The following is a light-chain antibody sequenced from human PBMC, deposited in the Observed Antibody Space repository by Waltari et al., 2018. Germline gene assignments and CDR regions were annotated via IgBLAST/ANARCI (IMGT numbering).Light chain of an antibody. Sequence: SYVLPQPPSVSVAPGQTAKITCGGCDIAFKNVHWYQQQPGQAPVLVVYDGTDQPSGIPERFSGSNSRNTATLTISRVEAGDEADYYCQVWDHGSDGGVFGGGTELIV. CDR1: DIAFKN. J-gene: IGLJ3*02. V-gene: IGLV3-21*02. CDR2: DGT. CDR3: QVWDHGSDGGV.